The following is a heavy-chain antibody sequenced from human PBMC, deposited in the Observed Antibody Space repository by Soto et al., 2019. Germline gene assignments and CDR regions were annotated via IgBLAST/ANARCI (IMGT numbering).Heavy chain of an antibody. D-gene: IGHD3-10*01. J-gene: IGHJ6*02. CDR2: IIPIFGTA. Sequence: QVQLVQSGAEVKKPGSSVKVSCKASGGTFSSYAISWVRQAPGQGLEWMGGIIPIFGTANYAQKFQGRVTITADKSTCTAYMELSSLRSEDTAVYYCARESYGSGSYYLDGMDVWGQGTTVTVSS. CDR3: ARESYGSGSYYLDGMDV. V-gene: IGHV1-69*06. CDR1: GGTFSSYA.